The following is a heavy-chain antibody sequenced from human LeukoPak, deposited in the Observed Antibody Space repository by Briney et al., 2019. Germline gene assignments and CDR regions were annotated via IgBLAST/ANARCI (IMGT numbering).Heavy chain of an antibody. Sequence: ASVKVSCKTSGYSFSTYFMHWVRQAPGQGLEWMGIINPIGGSTSYAQRFQGRVTMTRDTSISTAYMELSGLRSDDTAVYYCARANMVRGVGLFFDRNWFDPWGQGTLVTVSS. CDR1: GYSFSTYF. CDR2: INPIGGST. D-gene: IGHD3-10*01. CDR3: ARANMVRGVGLFFDRNWFDP. V-gene: IGHV1-46*01. J-gene: IGHJ5*02.